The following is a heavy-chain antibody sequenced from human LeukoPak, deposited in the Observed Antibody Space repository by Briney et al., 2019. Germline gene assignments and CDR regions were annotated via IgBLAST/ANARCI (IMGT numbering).Heavy chain of an antibody. CDR1: GYTFTSYY. V-gene: IGHV1-46*01. Sequence: GASVKVSCKASGYTFTSYYMHWVRQAPGQGLEWMGIINPSGGSTSYAQKFQGRVTMTRDTSTSTVYMELSSLRSEDTAVYDCARDHRSYRYSSSWFPYSGMDVWGQGTTVTVSS. D-gene: IGHD6-13*01. CDR3: ARDHRSYRYSSSWFPYSGMDV. CDR2: INPSGGST. J-gene: IGHJ6*02.